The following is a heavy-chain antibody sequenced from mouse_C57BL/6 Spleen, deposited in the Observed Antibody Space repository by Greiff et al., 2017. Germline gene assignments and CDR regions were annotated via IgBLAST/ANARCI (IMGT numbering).Heavy chain of an antibody. CDR1: GFTFSSYT. CDR2: ISGGGGNT. J-gene: IGHJ4*01. Sequence: EVQGVESGGGLVKPGGSLKLSCAASGFTFSSYTMSWVRQTPEKRLEWVATISGGGGNTYYPDSVKGRFTISRDNAKNTLYLQMSSLRSEDTALYYCARSYYGNYGGDAMDYWGQGTSVTVSS. D-gene: IGHD2-10*01. V-gene: IGHV5-9*01. CDR3: ARSYYGNYGGDAMDY.